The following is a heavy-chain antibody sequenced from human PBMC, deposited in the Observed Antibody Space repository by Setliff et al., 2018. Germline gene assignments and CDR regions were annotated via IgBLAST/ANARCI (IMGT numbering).Heavy chain of an antibody. J-gene: IGHJ4*02. Sequence: SETLSLTCTVSGGSISSGGYYWSWIRQPAGKGLEWIGRIYTSGSTNYNPSLKSRVTISVDTSKNQCTPKLSSVTAADPAFYYCARGAYGADIFGFDYWGQGTLVTVSS. CDR2: IYTSGST. CDR1: GGSISSGGYY. V-gene: IGHV4-61*02. CDR3: ARGAYGADIFGFDY. D-gene: IGHD4-17*01.